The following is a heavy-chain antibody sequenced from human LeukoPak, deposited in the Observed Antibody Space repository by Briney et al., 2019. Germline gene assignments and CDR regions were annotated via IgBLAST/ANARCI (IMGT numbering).Heavy chain of an antibody. D-gene: IGHD3-10*01. V-gene: IGHV3-53*01. CDR3: ARYSGSGSYDY. J-gene: IGHJ4*02. CDR2: VYSGGST. Sequence: PGGSLRLSCAASGFIVSSNYMSWVRQAPGKGLEWVSVVYSGGSTYYADSVKGRFTISSDNPKNTLYLQMNSLRAEDTAVYYCARYSGSGSYDYWGQGTLVTVSS. CDR1: GFIVSSNY.